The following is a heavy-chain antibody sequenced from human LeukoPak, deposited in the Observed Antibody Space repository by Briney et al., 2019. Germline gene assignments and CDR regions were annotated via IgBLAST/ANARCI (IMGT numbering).Heavy chain of an antibody. CDR2: INHSGST. D-gene: IGHD6-19*01. CDR3: ARGRIAVAAPYYYYMDV. J-gene: IGHJ6*03. CDR1: GGSFSGYY. Sequence: PSETLSLTCAVYGGSFSGYYWSWIRQPPGKGLEWIGEINHSGSTNYNPSPKSRVTISVDTSKNQFSLKLSSVTAADTAVYYCARGRIAVAAPYYYYMDVWGKGTTVTVSS. V-gene: IGHV4-34*01.